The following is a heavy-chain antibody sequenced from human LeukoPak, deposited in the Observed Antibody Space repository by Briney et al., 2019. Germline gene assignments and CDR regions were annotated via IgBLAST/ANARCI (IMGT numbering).Heavy chain of an antibody. V-gene: IGHV3-48*04. CDR2: ISSSSSTI. D-gene: IGHD5-18*01. CDR1: GFTFSMYN. CDR3: VRDGGYSYGPYDY. Sequence: GGSLRLSCAASGFTFSMYNMDWVRQAPGKGLEWVSYISSSSSTIYYADSVKGRFTISRDDAKNSLFLQMNSLRAEDTAVYYCVRDGGYSYGPYDYWGQGTLVTVSS. J-gene: IGHJ4*02.